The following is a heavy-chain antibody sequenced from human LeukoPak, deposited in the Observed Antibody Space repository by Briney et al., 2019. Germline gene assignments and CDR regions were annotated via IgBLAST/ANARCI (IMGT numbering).Heavy chain of an antibody. V-gene: IGHV4-30-4*01. D-gene: IGHD7-27*01. J-gene: IGHJ4*02. CDR3: ARVRLGIFNSEPFDY. Sequence: SETLSLTCRVSGGSISSGDYYWSWIRQPPGKGLEWIGYIYYSGSTYYNPSLKSRVTISVDTSKNQFSLKLSSVTAADTAVYYCARVRLGIFNSEPFDYWGQGTLVTVSS. CDR1: GGSISSGDYY. CDR2: IYYSGST.